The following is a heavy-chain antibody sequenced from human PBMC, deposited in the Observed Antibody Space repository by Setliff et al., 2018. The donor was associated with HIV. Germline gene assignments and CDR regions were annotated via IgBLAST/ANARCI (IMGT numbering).Heavy chain of an antibody. Sequence: GGSLRLSCEASGFTFSSSAMSWVRQAPGKGLEWVATISRTGGSSSYSDSVKGRFSISRDNSRNTLHLQANNLRADDTAVYYCARVVGAYYDSSGYYYSYYFDYWGQGTLVTV. J-gene: IGHJ4*02. CDR2: ISRTGGSS. CDR3: ARVVGAYYDSSGYYYSYYFDY. D-gene: IGHD3-22*01. CDR1: GFTFSSSA. V-gene: IGHV3-23*01.